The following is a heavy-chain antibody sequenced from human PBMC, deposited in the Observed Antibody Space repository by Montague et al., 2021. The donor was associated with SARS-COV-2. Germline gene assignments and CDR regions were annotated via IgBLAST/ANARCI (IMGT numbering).Heavy chain of an antibody. J-gene: IGHJ6*02. V-gene: IGHV4-4*02. Sequence: SETLSLTCVVSGDSISTVNWWTWVRLPPGKGLEWVGEIYHTGSTKYKPSLKSRVSMSVDKSWNQFSLRLTSVTAADTAIYYCARDGSLRFEILIGPRHYYYGMDVWGQGTTVTVSS. D-gene: IGHD3-9*01. CDR1: GDSISTVNW. CDR2: IYHTGST. CDR3: ARDGSLRFEILIGPRHYYYGMDV.